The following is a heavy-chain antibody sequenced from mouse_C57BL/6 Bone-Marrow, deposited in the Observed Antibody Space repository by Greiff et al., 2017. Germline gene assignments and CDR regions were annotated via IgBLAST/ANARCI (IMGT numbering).Heavy chain of an antibody. CDR3: ARHIYYDYGQAY. Sequence: EVNLVESGGGLVQPGESLKLSCESNEYEFPSHDLSWVRKTPEKRLELVAAINSAGGSTYYPATMERRFIISRDNTKKTRYLQMSSLRSEDTALYYCARHIYYDYGQAYWGQGTLVTVSA. D-gene: IGHD2-4*01. J-gene: IGHJ3*01. CDR1: EYEFPSHD. V-gene: IGHV5-2*01. CDR2: INSAGGST.